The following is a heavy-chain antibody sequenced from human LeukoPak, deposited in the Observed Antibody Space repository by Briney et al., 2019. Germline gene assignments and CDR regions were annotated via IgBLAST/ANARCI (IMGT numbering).Heavy chain of an antibody. V-gene: IGHV4-39*07. J-gene: IGHJ6*04. CDR3: ARGLNTVTRLPMDV. CDR2: IYSSGST. CDR1: GGSISSSTYY. D-gene: IGHD4-11*01. Sequence: SETLSLTCTVSGGSISSSTYYWGWLRQPPGKGLEWIGTIYSSGSTNYNPSLKSRVTISVDTSKNQFSLKLSSVTAADTAVYYCARGLNTVTRLPMDVWGKGTTVTVSS.